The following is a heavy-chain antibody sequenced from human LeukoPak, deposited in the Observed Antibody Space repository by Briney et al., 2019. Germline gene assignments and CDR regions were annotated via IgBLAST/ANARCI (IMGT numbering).Heavy chain of an antibody. Sequence: SETLSLTCTVSGGSISSYHWTWIRQPAGKGLEWIGRIYTSGGTNYNPSLKSRVTMSVDTSKNQFSLKLSSVTAADTAVYYCARGKTIGYSSSWYGRGVFDIWGQGTMVTVSS. V-gene: IGHV4-4*07. D-gene: IGHD6-13*01. J-gene: IGHJ3*02. CDR3: ARGKTIGYSSSWYGRGVFDI. CDR1: GGSISSYH. CDR2: IYTSGGT.